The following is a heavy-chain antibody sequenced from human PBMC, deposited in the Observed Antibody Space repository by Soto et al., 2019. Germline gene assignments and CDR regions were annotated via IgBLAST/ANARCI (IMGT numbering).Heavy chain of an antibody. J-gene: IGHJ4*02. CDR2: ISGSGDST. CDR1: GFTFSSYA. Sequence: GGSLRLSCAASGFTFSSYAMSWVRQAPGKGLEWVSAISGSGDSTYYAESGKGRFPISRENSKNTLYLQMNSLRAEDTAVYYCAKDLDSSSSRVSLWGQGTLVTVSS. D-gene: IGHD6-6*01. V-gene: IGHV3-23*01. CDR3: AKDLDSSSSRVSL.